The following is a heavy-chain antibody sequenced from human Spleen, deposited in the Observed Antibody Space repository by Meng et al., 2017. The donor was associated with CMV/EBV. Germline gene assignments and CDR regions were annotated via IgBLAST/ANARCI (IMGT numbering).Heavy chain of an antibody. Sequence: ASVKVSCKTSGYTFTSCGISWVRQAPGQGLEWMGWISVYTDNTSSAQKYQGILTMTTDTSTSTAYMEVRSLRSDDTAVYYCARDSPSLYSSAPGIDFWGQGTLVTVSS. D-gene: IGHD6-19*01. V-gene: IGHV1-18*01. J-gene: IGHJ4*02. CDR2: ISVYTDNT. CDR1: GYTFTSCG. CDR3: ARDSPSLYSSAPGIDF.